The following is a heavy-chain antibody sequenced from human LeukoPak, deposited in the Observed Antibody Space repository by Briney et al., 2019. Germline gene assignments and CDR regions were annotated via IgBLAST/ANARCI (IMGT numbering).Heavy chain of an antibody. D-gene: IGHD3-10*01. CDR1: GFTFSSYS. J-gene: IGHJ4*02. V-gene: IGHV3-53*01. CDR3: ARGLGSISGSSDY. Sequence: GGSLRLSCAASGFTFSSYSMNWVRQAPGKGLEWVSVIYTGGSTYYADSVKGRFTIYRDNSKNTLSLQMNSLRAEDTAVYYCARGLGSISGSSDYWGQGTLVTVSS. CDR2: IYTGGST.